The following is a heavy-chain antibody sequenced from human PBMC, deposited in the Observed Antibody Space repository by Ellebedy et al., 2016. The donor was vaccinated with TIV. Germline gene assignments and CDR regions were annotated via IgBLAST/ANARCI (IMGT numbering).Heavy chain of an antibody. CDR3: ARRWSYGDYAVQINSWFDP. CDR1: GFSFRSYW. D-gene: IGHD4-17*01. V-gene: IGHV3-7*01. Sequence: GESLKISCAASGFSFRSYWMSWVRQAPGKGLEWVANIYQDGSDEYYVDSVKGRFTISRDNDNKALFLQMNSLRVEDTAVYYCARRWSYGDYAVQINSWFDPWGQGTLVTVSS. CDR2: IYQDGSDE. J-gene: IGHJ5*02.